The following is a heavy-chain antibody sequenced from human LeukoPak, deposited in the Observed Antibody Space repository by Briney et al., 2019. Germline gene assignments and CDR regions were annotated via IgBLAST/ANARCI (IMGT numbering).Heavy chain of an antibody. J-gene: IGHJ4*02. CDR1: GFSFDGYS. V-gene: IGHV3-43*01. CDR2: INRDSSST. Sequence: PGGSLRLSCAASGFSFDGYSMHWVRQAPGKGLEWVSLINRDSSSTFYADSVKGRFTISRDNSRNTLYLQMNRLRTEDTAFYYCAKEVLYSSWVSFDSWGQGNMLSVCS. D-gene: IGHD5-12*01. CDR3: AKEVLYSSWVSFDS.